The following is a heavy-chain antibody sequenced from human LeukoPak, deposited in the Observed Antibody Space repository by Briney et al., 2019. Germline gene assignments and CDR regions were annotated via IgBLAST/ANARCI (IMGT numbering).Heavy chain of an antibody. Sequence: QPGGSLRLSCAASGFTFSSYWMSWVRQAPGKGLDWVSSLTGSGRDTYYTDSVKGRFTISRDNSKNTLYLQMNSLRPDDTAVYYCAKIAATDPIDFWGQGTLVTVSS. CDR2: LTGSGRDT. D-gene: IGHD6-13*01. CDR1: GFTFSSYW. CDR3: AKIAATDPIDF. V-gene: IGHV3-23*01. J-gene: IGHJ4*02.